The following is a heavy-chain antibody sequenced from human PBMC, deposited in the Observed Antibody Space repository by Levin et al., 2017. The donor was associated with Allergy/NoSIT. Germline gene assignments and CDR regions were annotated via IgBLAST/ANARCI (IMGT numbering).Heavy chain of an antibody. V-gene: IGHV3-53*01. CDR1: GFTVSSNY. D-gene: IGHD6-13*01. Sequence: PGGSLRLSCAASGFTVSSNYMSWVRQAPGKGLEWVSVIYSGGSTYYADSVKGRFTISRDNSKNTLYLQMNSLRAEDTAVYYCARLHSSSWSFFDYWGQGTLVTVSS. J-gene: IGHJ4*02. CDR2: IYSGGST. CDR3: ARLHSSSWSFFDY.